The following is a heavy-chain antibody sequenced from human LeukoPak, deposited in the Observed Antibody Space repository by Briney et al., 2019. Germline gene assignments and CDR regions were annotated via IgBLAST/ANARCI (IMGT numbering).Heavy chain of an antibody. CDR1: GFTFSSYS. V-gene: IGHV3-21*01. CDR3: ARDSRRCSGGSCYPDY. D-gene: IGHD2-15*01. J-gene: IGHJ4*02. CDR2: ISSSSNYI. Sequence: PGGSLRLSCAASGFTFSSYSMNWVRQAPGKGLEWVSSISSSSNYIYYADSVKGRFTISRDNAKNSLYLQMNSLRAEDTAVYYCARDSRRCSGGSCYPDYWGQGTLVTVSS.